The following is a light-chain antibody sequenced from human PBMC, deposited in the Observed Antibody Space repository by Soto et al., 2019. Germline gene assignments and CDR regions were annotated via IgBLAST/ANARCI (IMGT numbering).Light chain of an antibody. Sequence: EVVLTPSPGTLSLSRGREATLSCRAIETVSSNYLAWYQQRPGQAPRLLIYGASSRATGIPDRFSGSGSGTDFTLTISRLEHEDFAVYYCQQYGSSPPLSFGGGTKVDIK. V-gene: IGKV3-20*01. CDR2: GAS. J-gene: IGKJ4*01. CDR3: QQYGSSPPLS. CDR1: ETVSSNY.